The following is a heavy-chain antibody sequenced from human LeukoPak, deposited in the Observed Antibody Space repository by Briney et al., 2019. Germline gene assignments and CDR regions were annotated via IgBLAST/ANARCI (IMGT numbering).Heavy chain of an antibody. V-gene: IGHV3-48*03. J-gene: IGHJ4*02. D-gene: IGHD1-26*01. Sequence: PGGSLRLSCAASGFTFSSYEMNWVRQAPGKGLEWVSYISSSGSTIYYADSVKGRFTISRDNAKRSLYLQMNSLRGEDTAVYYCASGGPDQWEVMSGSFDSWGQGTLVTVSS. CDR2: ISSSGSTI. CDR1: GFTFSSYE. CDR3: ASGGPDQWEVMSGSFDS.